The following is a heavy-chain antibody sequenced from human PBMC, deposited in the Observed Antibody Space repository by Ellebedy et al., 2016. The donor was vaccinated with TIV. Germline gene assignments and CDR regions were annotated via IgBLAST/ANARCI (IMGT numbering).Heavy chain of an antibody. V-gene: IGHV4-39*07. Sequence: SETLSLXXTVSGGSISSSSYYWGWIRQPPGKGLEWIGSIYYSGSTNYNPSLKSRVTISVDTSKNQFSLKLSSVTAADTAVYYCARVSIAAAGTKSGPPLYGMDVWGQGTTVTVSS. CDR3: ARVSIAAAGTKSGPPLYGMDV. CDR2: IYYSGST. D-gene: IGHD6-13*01. J-gene: IGHJ6*02. CDR1: GGSISSSSYY.